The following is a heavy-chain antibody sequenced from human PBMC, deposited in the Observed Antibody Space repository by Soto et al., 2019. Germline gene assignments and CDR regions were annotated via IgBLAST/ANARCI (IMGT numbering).Heavy chain of an antibody. J-gene: IGHJ1*01. CDR1: GGTFSSYT. D-gene: IGHD3-22*01. V-gene: IGHV1-69*08. Sequence: QVQLVQSGAEVKKPGSSVKVSCKASGGTFSSYTISWVRQAPGQGLEWMGRIIPILGIANYAQKFQGRVTITADKSTSTAYMELSSLRSEDTAVYYCARDGCYYDSSGYFQHWGQGTLVTVSS. CDR3: ARDGCYYDSSGYFQH. CDR2: IIPILGIA.